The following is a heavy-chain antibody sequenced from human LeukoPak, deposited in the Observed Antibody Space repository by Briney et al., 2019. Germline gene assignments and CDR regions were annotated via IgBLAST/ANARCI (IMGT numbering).Heavy chain of an antibody. CDR3: ARDKEDIVVVPAASIYYYYGMDV. Sequence: GGSLRVSCAASGFTFSDYYMSWIRQAPGKGLEWVSYISSSGSTIYYADSVKGRFTISRDNAKNSLYLQMNSLRAEDTAVYYCARDKEDIVVVPAASIYYYYGMDVWGQGTTVTVSS. CDR1: GFTFSDYY. D-gene: IGHD2-2*01. J-gene: IGHJ6*02. V-gene: IGHV3-11*01. CDR2: ISSSGSTI.